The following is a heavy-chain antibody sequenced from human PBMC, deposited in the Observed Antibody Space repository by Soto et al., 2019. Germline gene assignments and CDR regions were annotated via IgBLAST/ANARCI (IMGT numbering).Heavy chain of an antibody. Sequence: PSETLSLTCAVYGGSFSGYYWSWIRQPPGKGLEWIGEINHSGSTNYNPSLKSRVTISVDTSKNQFSLKLSSVTAADTAVYYCARGRKGXCSGGSCYSYYYYGMDVWGQGTTVTVSS. CDR3: ARGRKGXCSGGSCYSYYYYGMDV. CDR2: INHSGST. J-gene: IGHJ6*02. V-gene: IGHV4-34*01. CDR1: GGSFSGYY. D-gene: IGHD2-15*01.